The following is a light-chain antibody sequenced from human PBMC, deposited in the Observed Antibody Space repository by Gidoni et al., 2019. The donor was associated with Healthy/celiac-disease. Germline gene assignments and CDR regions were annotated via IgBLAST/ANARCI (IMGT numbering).Light chain of an antibody. V-gene: IGLV2-11*01. Sequence: QSALTQPRSVSGSPGQSVTISCTGTTRDVGGYNYVSWYQQHPVKAPKLMIYDVSKRPSGVPDRFSGSKSGNTASLTISGLQAEDEADYYCCSYAGSYTSHVVFGGGTKLTVL. CDR3: CSYAGSYTSHVV. CDR2: DVS. CDR1: TRDVGGYNY. J-gene: IGLJ2*01.